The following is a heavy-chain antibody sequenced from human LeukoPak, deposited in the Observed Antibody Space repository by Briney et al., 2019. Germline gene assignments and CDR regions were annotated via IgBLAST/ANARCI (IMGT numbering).Heavy chain of an antibody. J-gene: IGHJ4*02. V-gene: IGHV1-46*01. CDR3: ARERPINTVFDY. D-gene: IGHD4-11*01. Sequence: ASVKVSXKASGYTFTGYYMHWVRQAPGQGLEWMGIINPSGGSTSYAQKFQGRVTMTRDTSTSTVYMELSSLRSEDTAVYYCARERPINTVFDYWGQGTLVTVSS. CDR2: INPSGGST. CDR1: GYTFTGYY.